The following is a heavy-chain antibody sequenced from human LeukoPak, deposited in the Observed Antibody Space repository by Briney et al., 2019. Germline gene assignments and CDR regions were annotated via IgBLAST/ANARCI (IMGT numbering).Heavy chain of an antibody. D-gene: IGHD3-22*01. V-gene: IGHV4-39*01. J-gene: IGHJ4*02. Sequence: SETLSLTCTVSGGSISSSSYYWGWIRQPPGKGLEWIGSIYYSGSTYYNPSLKSRVTISVDTSKNQFSLKPSSVTAADTAVYYCARQVGYYDSSGYYFDYWGQGTLVTVSS. CDR3: ARQVGYYDSSGYYFDY. CDR1: GGSISSSSYY. CDR2: IYYSGST.